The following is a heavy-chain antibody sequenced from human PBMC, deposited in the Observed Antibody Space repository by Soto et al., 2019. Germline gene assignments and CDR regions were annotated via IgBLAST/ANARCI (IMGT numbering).Heavy chain of an antibody. CDR2: IYYSGST. Sequence: PSETLSLTCTVSGGSISSSSYYWGWIRQPPGKGLEWIGSIYYSGSTYYNPSLKSRVTISVDTSKNQFSLKLSSVTAADTAVYYCASLSSIAARPDDSSDYWGQGTLVTVSS. V-gene: IGHV4-39*01. J-gene: IGHJ4*02. CDR1: GGSISSSSYY. CDR3: ASLSSIAARPDDSSDY. D-gene: IGHD6-6*01.